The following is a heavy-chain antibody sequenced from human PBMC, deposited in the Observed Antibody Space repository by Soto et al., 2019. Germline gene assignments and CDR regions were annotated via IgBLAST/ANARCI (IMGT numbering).Heavy chain of an antibody. J-gene: IGHJ6*02. CDR3: ARHHLNYDYVWGSYRTVGGMDV. CDR2: IYPGDSDT. CDR1: GYSFTSYW. D-gene: IGHD3-16*02. V-gene: IGHV5-51*01. Sequence: GESLKISCKGSGYSFTSYWIGWVRQMPGKGLEWMGIIYPGDSDTRYSPSFQGQVTISADKSISTAYLQWSSLKASDTAMYYCARHHLNYDYVWGSYRTVGGMDVWGQGTRVTVSS.